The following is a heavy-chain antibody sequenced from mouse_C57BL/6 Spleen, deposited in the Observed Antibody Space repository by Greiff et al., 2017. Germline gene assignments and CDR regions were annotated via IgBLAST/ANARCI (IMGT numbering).Heavy chain of an antibody. CDR3: ASDYVFAY. D-gene: IGHD1-1*02. CDR1: GFTFSDSY. CDR2: INYDGSST. V-gene: IGHV5-16*01. J-gene: IGHJ3*01. Sequence: EVQLVESEGGLVQPGSSMKLSCTASGFTFSDSYMAWVRQVPEKGLEWVANINYDGSSTYYLDSLKSRFIISGDNAKNILYLQMSSLKSEDTATYYCASDYVFAYWGQGTLVTVSA.